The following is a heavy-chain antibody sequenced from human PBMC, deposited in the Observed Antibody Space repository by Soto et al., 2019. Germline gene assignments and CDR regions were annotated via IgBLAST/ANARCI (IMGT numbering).Heavy chain of an antibody. CDR3: ARDSSRYHFGMDV. V-gene: IGHV5-10-1*01. J-gene: IGHJ6*02. Sequence: GESLKISCKGSGYSFTTYCISWVRQMPGKGLEWMGRIDPSDSYTTYSPSFPGHVTISADKSINTAYLQWRSLKASDTAMYYCARDSSRYHFGMDVWGQGTTVTVSS. CDR2: IDPSDSYT. D-gene: IGHD6-13*01. CDR1: GYSFTTYC.